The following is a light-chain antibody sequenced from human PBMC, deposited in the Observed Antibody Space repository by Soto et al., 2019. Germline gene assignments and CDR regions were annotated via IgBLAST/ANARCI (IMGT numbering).Light chain of an antibody. J-gene: IGKJ2*01. Sequence: EIVMTQSPATLSVSPGERATLSCRASQSVSSNLAWYQQKPGQAPRLLIYGASSRATGIPDRFSGSGSGTDFTLTIRRLEPEDFAVYYCQQYGSSPYTFGQGTTVDI. V-gene: IGKV3-20*01. CDR3: QQYGSSPYT. CDR2: GAS. CDR1: QSVSSN.